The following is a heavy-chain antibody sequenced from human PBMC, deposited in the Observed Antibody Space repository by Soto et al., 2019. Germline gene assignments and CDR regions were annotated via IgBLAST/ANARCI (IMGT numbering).Heavy chain of an antibody. J-gene: IGHJ4*02. CDR3: ARGCEWELLTGFDY. V-gene: IGHV1-18*01. CDR2: ISAYYGNT. Sequence: QVQLVQSGAEVKNPGASVKVSCKASGYTFTSYGISWVRQAPGQGLEWMGWISAYYGNTNYAQKPQCTVTMTADPTTSTADLELRSLKSDDTALYDCARGCEWELLTGFDYWGQGTLDTVSS. CDR1: GYTFTSYG. D-gene: IGHD1-26*01.